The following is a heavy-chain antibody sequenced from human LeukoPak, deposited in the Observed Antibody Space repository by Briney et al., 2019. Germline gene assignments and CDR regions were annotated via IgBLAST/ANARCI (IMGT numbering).Heavy chain of an antibody. J-gene: IGHJ6*02. CDR1: GFTFSSYA. CDR3: ARELVTMVRGVNYYYYGMDV. Sequence: PGGSLRLSCAASGFTFSSYAMRWVRQAPGKGLEWVAVISYDGSNKYYADSVKGRFTISRDNSKNTLYLQMNSLRAEDTAVYYCARELVTMVRGVNYYYYGMDVWGQGTTVTVSS. D-gene: IGHD3-10*01. V-gene: IGHV3-30*04. CDR2: ISYDGSNK.